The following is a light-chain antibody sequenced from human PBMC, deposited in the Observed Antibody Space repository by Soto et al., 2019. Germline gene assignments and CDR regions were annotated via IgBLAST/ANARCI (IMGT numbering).Light chain of an antibody. CDR2: KAA. CDR1: ERISRG. J-gene: IGKJ1*01. Sequence: DIQMTQSPSTLSAFVGDRVTITCRASERISRGLAWYQQKPGKAPKLLIYKAARLESGVPSRFRGSGSGTEFTLTISSLQPDDLATYYCQQYNSYSPWTFGQGTKVEIK. V-gene: IGKV1-5*03. CDR3: QQYNSYSPWT.